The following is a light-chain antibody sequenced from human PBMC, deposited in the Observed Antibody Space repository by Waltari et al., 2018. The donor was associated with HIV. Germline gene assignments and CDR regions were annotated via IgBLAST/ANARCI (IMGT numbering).Light chain of an antibody. CDR3: QQYSSSPPIT. V-gene: IGKV3-20*01. J-gene: IGKJ5*01. CDR2: GAS. CDR1: QSMSSSY. Sequence: EIVLTQSPGTLSLSPGERATLSCRASQSMSSSYLAWYQQKPGQAPRLLIYGASSRATGIPDRFSASGSGTDFTLTISRLEPEDFAVYYCQQYSSSPPITFGQGTRLEIK.